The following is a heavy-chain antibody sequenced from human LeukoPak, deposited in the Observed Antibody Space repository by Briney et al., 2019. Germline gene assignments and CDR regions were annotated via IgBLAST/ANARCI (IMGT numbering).Heavy chain of an antibody. V-gene: IGHV1-2*02. CDR2: INPNSGGT. J-gene: IGHJ5*02. D-gene: IGHD2-2*01. CDR3: ARSFDCSSTSCYFDP. CDR1: GYTFTGYY. Sequence: EASVKVSCKASGYTFTGYYMHWVRQAPGQGLEWMGWINPNSGGTNYAQKFQGRVTMTRDTSISTTYMELSRLRSDDTAVYYCARSFDCSSTSCYFDPWGQGTLVTVSS.